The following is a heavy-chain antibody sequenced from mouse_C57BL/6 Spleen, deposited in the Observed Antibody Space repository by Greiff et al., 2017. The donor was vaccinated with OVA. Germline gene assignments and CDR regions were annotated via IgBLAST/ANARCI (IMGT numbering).Heavy chain of an antibody. Sequence: QVQLQQSGPGLVQPSPSLSISCTASGFSLTSYGVHWVRQSPGKGLEWLGVIWSGGSTDYNAAFISRLSISKDNSKSQVFFKMNSLQADDTAIYYCAKAYYSNPDDFDYWGQGTTLTVSS. D-gene: IGHD2-5*01. CDR3: AKAYYSNPDDFDY. J-gene: IGHJ2*01. CDR1: GFSLTSYG. V-gene: IGHV2-2*01. CDR2: IWSGGST.